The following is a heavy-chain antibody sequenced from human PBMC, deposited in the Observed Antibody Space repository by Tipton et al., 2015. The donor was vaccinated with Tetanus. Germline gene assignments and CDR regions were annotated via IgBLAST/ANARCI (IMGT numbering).Heavy chain of an antibody. CDR2: ITADGGGT. J-gene: IGHJ2*01. CDR3: TKDLRPNVGFDL. CDR1: GFPFSSYA. Sequence: LRLSCAASGFPFSSYALIWVRQAPGKGLEWVSSITADGGGTYYADSVKGRFTISRDNSRNMVYLQMNSLRADDTAVYFCTKDLRPNVGFDLWGRGTLVTVSS. D-gene: IGHD3-16*01. V-gene: IGHV3-23*01.